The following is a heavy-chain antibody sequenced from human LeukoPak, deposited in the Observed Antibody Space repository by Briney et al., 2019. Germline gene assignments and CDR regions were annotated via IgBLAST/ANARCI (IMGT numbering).Heavy chain of an antibody. CDR3: ARSDGYGLVGI. V-gene: IGHV4-38-2*02. J-gene: IGHJ3*02. Sequence: SETLSLTCTVSGYSISSGYYWGWIRQPPGKGLEWIGSIYSSGSTYYNPSLKSRVIIIIDTPKNHFSLTLSSVTAADTAVYYCARSDGYGLVGIWGQGTMVTVSS. D-gene: IGHD3-10*01. CDR2: IYSSGST. CDR1: GYSISSGYY.